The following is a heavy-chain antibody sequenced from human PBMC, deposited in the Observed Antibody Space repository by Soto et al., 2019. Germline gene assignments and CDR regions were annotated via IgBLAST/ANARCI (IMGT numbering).Heavy chain of an antibody. Sequence: QVQLVESGGGVVQPGRSLRLSCAASGFIFGTYGMHWVRQAPGKGLEWVAVISFDGGNKYYADSVRGRFTISRDNSKNTLHLQMNSLRGEDTAVYYCAKDTATAISSYYFYGMDVWGQGTTVTVSS. D-gene: IGHD5-12*01. CDR1: GFIFGTYG. J-gene: IGHJ6*02. CDR3: AKDTATAISSYYFYGMDV. CDR2: ISFDGGNK. V-gene: IGHV3-30*18.